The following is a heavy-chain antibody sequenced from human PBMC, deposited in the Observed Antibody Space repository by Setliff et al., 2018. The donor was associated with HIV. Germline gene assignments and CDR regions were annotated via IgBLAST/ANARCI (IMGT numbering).Heavy chain of an antibody. V-gene: IGHV4-34*01. J-gene: IGHJ3*02. CDR1: SGSFNGYY. CDR3: ARGRDDYNYDPFDI. Sequence: SETLSLTCAVYSGSFNGYYWSWIRQPPGKGLEWIGEVNHSGSTNYNPSLKSRVTISVDTSKNQFSLKLSSVTAADTAVYYCARGRDDYNYDPFDIWGQGTMVTVSS. D-gene: IGHD4-4*01. CDR2: VNHSGST.